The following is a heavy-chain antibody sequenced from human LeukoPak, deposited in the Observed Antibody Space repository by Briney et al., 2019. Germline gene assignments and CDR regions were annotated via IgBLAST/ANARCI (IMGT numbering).Heavy chain of an antibody. CDR1: GGSFSGYY. Sequence: SETLSLTCTVYGGSFSGYYWSWLRQPPGKGLEWIGEINHSGSTNYNPSLKSRVTISVDTSKNQFSLKLSSVTAADTAVYYCARYNWNYPGFDPWGQGTLVTVSS. J-gene: IGHJ5*02. CDR3: ARYNWNYPGFDP. D-gene: IGHD1-7*01. V-gene: IGHV4-34*01. CDR2: INHSGST.